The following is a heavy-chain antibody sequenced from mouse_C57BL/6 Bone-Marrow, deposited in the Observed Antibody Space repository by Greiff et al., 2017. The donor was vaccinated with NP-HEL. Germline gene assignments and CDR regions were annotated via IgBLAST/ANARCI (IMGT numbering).Heavy chain of an antibody. Sequence: QVQLKESGAELARPGASVKMSCKASGYTFTSYTMHWVKQRPGQGLEWIGYINPSSGYTKYNQKFKDKATLTADKSSSTAYMQLSSLTSEDSAVYYCARSGLRFMDYWGQGTSVTVSS. V-gene: IGHV1-4*01. CDR2: INPSSGYT. D-gene: IGHD2-2*01. CDR1: GYTFTSYT. CDR3: ARSGLRFMDY. J-gene: IGHJ4*01.